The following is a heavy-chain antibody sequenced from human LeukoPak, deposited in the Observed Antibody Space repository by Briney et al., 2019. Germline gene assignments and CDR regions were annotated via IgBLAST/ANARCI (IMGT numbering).Heavy chain of an antibody. CDR1: GYTFTSYA. CDR2: MNPNSGNT. CDR3: ARINSGSYYYYYYGMDA. V-gene: IGHV1-8*01. J-gene: IGHJ6*02. Sequence: ASVKVSCTASGYTFTSYAINWVRQATGQGLEWMGWMNPNSGNTGYARKFQGRVTMTRNTSISTAYMELSSLRSEDTAVYYCARINSGSYYYYYYGMDAWGQGTTVTASS. D-gene: IGHD1-26*01.